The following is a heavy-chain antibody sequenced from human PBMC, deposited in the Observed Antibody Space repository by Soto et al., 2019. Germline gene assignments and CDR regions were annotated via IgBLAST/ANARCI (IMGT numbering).Heavy chain of an antibody. Sequence: PSETLSLTCTVSGGSISSYYWSWIRQPPGKGLEWIGYIYYSGSTNYNPSLKSRVTISVDTSKNQFSLKLSSVTAADTAVYYCARFYGARYYYYYGMDVWGQGTTVTVSS. D-gene: IGHD4-17*01. CDR3: ARFYGARYYYYYGMDV. J-gene: IGHJ6*02. V-gene: IGHV4-59*01. CDR1: GGSISSYY. CDR2: IYYSGST.